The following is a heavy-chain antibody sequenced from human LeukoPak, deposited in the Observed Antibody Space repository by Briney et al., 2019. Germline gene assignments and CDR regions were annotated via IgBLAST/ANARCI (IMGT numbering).Heavy chain of an antibody. CDR3: AKQTESYCGGDCHPGY. V-gene: IGHV3-30*02. CDR2: IRYDGSNR. D-gene: IGHD2-21*01. J-gene: IGHJ4*02. Sequence: GGSLRLSCAASGFTFSSYGMHWVRQAPGKGLEWVAFIRYDGSNRYYADSVKGRFTISRDNSKNTLYLQMNSLRAEDTAVYYCAKQTESYCGGDCHPGYWGQGTLVTVSS. CDR1: GFTFSSYG.